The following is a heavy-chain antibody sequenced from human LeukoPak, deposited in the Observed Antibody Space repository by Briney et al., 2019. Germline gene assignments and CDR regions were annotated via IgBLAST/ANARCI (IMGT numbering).Heavy chain of an antibody. CDR1: GYTFTNYD. CDR3: ARVRYRSSWATDY. Sequence: GASVKVSCKASGYTFTNYDINWVRQATGQGLEWMGWMSPNSGNTGYAQKFQGRITMTRNTSISTAYMELSSLRSEDTAVYYCARVRYRSSWATDYWGQGTLVTVSS. J-gene: IGHJ4*02. D-gene: IGHD6-13*01. V-gene: IGHV1-8*01. CDR2: MSPNSGNT.